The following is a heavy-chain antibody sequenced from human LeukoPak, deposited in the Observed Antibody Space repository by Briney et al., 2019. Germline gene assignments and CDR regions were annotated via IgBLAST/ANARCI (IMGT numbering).Heavy chain of an antibody. J-gene: IGHJ2*01. CDR3: VRGLTTVATWLYL. D-gene: IGHD4-17*01. CDR2: ISPNSGDT. CDR1: GYTFTGYL. Sequence: ASVKVSCKASGYTFTGYLMHWVRQAPGQGLEWMGWISPNSGDTEYAQKFQGRVTMTRDTSISTAYMEVSRLRSDDTAVYYCVRGLTTVATWLYLWGRGTLVTVSS. V-gene: IGHV1-2*02.